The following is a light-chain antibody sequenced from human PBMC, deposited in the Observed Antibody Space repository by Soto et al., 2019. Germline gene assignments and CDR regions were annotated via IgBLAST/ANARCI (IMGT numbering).Light chain of an antibody. CDR2: GAS. CDR1: QSVSSGY. J-gene: IGKJ2*01. CDR3: QQYGSSPYT. Sequence: EIVLTQSPGTLSLSPGERATLSCRASQSVSSGYFAWYQQKPGQAPRLLIYGASSRATGIPDRFSGSGSGTDFTLTISRLEPEDFAVYLCQQYGSSPYTFGQGTKLEIK. V-gene: IGKV3-20*01.